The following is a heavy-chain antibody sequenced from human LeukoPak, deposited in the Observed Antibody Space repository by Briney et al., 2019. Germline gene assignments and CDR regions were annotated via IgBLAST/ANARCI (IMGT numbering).Heavy chain of an antibody. D-gene: IGHD2-15*01. CDR2: INPSGGST. Sequence: GASVKVSCKASGYTFTSYYMHWVRQAPGQGLEWMGIINPSGGSTSYAQKFQGRVTMTRDMSTSTVYMELSSLRYEDTGVYYCAREVVVVVAANLFYYYYYMDVWGKGTTVHVSS. CDR3: AREVVVVVAANLFYYYYYMDV. V-gene: IGHV1-46*01. CDR1: GYTFTSYY. J-gene: IGHJ6*03.